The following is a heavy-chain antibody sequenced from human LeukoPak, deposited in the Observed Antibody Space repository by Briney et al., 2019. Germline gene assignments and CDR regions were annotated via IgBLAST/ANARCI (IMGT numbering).Heavy chain of an antibody. V-gene: IGHV1-18*01. D-gene: IGHD3-10*01. CDR3: ARVATYYGSGSYYPISFDY. Sequence: ASVKVSCKASGYTFTSYGISWVRQAPGQGLEWMGWISAYNGNTNYAQKLQGRVTTTTDTSTSTAYMELRSLRSDDTAVYYCARVATYYGSGSYYPISFDYWGQGTLVTVSS. CDR1: GYTFTSYG. CDR2: ISAYNGNT. J-gene: IGHJ4*02.